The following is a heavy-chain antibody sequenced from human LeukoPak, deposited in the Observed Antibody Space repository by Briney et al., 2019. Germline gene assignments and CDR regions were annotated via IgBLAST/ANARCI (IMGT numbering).Heavy chain of an antibody. CDR2: ISSSSSYI. CDR3: ARDDLRGLDYGMDV. Sequence: KSGGSLRLSCAASGFTFSSYSMNWVRQAPGKGLEWVSSISSSSSYIYYADSVKGRFTISRDNAKNSLYLQMNSLRAEDTAVYYCARDDLRGLDYGMDVWGQGTTVTVSS. J-gene: IGHJ6*02. CDR1: GFTFSSYS. D-gene: IGHD6-19*01. V-gene: IGHV3-21*01.